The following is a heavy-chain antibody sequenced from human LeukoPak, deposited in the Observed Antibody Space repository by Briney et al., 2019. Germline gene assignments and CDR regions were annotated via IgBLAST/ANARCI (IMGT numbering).Heavy chain of an antibody. CDR1: GFTFSNAW. D-gene: IGHD3-22*01. J-gene: IGHJ3*02. Sequence: GGSLRLSCAASGFTFSNAWMSWVRQAPGKGLEWVASIKEDGSEKHYVDSVKGRFTISRDNAKNSLYLQMNSLRAEDTAVYYCARDSYDSSGYYLCAFDIWGQGTMVTVSS. V-gene: IGHV3-7*01. CDR3: ARDSYDSSGYYLCAFDI. CDR2: IKEDGSEK.